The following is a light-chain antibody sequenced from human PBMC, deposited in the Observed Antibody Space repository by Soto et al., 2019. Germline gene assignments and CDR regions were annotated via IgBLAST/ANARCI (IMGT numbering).Light chain of an antibody. J-gene: IGLJ1*01. CDR2: DVS. Sequence: QSALTQPASVSGSPGQSITISCTGTSSDVGDYNYVSWYQQHPGKVPKLMIYDVSNRPSGVSNRFSGSKSGNTASLTISGLQAEDEAYYYCSSYTSSSTLYVFGTGTKVTVL. V-gene: IGLV2-14*01. CDR3: SSYTSSSTLYV. CDR1: SSDVGDYNY.